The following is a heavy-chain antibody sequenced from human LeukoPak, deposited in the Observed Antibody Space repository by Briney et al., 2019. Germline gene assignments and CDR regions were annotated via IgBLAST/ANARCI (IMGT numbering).Heavy chain of an antibody. D-gene: IGHD3-22*01. CDR2: ISTSGNT. Sequence: AGGSLRLSCAASGFTFSSYAMNWVRQAPGKGLEWVSLISTSGNTHYADSVEGRFTISRDNSKNTLYLQMDSLRAEDTAVYHCAKDLDSTGYYSYNYWGRGTLVTVS. CDR3: AKDLDSTGYYSYNY. V-gene: IGHV3-23*01. CDR1: GFTFSSYA. J-gene: IGHJ4*02.